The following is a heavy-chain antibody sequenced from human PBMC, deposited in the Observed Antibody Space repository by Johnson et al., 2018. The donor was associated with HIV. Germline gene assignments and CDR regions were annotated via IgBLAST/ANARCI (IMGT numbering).Heavy chain of an antibody. V-gene: IGHV3-30*04. Sequence: QVQLVESGGGVVQPGRSLRLSFAASGFTFSSYAMHWVRQAPGKGLEWVAVISYDGSNKYYADSVKGRFTISRDNSKNTLYLQMNSLRAEDTAVYYGARISIGRSSIGGGLNAFDIWGQGTMVTVSS. D-gene: IGHD3-3*02. CDR2: ISYDGSNK. CDR1: GFTFSSYA. J-gene: IGHJ3*02. CDR3: ARISIGRSSIGGGLNAFDI.